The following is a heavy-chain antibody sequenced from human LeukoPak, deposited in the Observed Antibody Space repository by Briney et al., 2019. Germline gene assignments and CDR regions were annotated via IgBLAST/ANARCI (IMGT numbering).Heavy chain of an antibody. D-gene: IGHD6-13*01. CDR2: IYPGDSDP. CDR3: VRHGLGSSWFGFDY. CDR1: GYTFTTYW. Sequence: GESLKISCKGSGYTFTTYWIGWVRQMPGKGLEWMGIIYPGDSDPRYSPSFQGQVTISADKSISTAYLQWGSLKASDSAMYYCVRHGLGSSWFGFDYWGQGTLVTVSS. V-gene: IGHV5-51*01. J-gene: IGHJ4*02.